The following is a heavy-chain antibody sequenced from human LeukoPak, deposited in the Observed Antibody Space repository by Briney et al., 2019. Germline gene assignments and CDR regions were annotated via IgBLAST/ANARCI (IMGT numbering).Heavy chain of an antibody. CDR3: ARVKYSSSSWFDP. Sequence: SETLSLTCTVSGGSLSSYYWSWVRQPPGKGLEWIGEINHSGSTNYNPSLKSRVTTSVDESKNQFSLKLSSVTAADTAVYYCARVKYSSSSWFDPWGQGTLVTVSS. D-gene: IGHD6-6*01. CDR2: INHSGST. CDR1: GGSLSSYY. J-gene: IGHJ5*02. V-gene: IGHV4-34*01.